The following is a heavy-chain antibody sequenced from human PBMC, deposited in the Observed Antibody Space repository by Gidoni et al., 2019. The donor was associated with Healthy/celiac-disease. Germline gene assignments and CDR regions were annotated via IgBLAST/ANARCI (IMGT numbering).Heavy chain of an antibody. CDR3: ARGYSGSGIDY. CDR1: GGSISSGGYY. V-gene: IGHV4-31*03. D-gene: IGHD1-26*01. J-gene: IGHJ4*02. CDR2: IYYSGST. Sequence: QVQLQESGPGLVKPSQTLSLTCTVSGGSISSGGYYWSWIRQHPGKGLEGLGYIYYSGSTYYNPSLKSRVTISVDTSKNQFSLKLSSVTAADTAVYYCARGYSGSGIDYWGQGTLVTVSS.